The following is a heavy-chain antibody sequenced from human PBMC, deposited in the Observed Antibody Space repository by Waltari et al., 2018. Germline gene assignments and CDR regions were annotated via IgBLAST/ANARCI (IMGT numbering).Heavy chain of an antibody. D-gene: IGHD3-10*01. CDR3: ARVDWYYYGSGSYSH. Sequence: QVQLQESGPGLVKPSETLSLTCTVSGGSISSHYWSWIRQPPGKGLEWIGYIYYSGSTNYNPALKSRVTISVDTSKNQFSLKLSSVTAADTAVYYCARVDWYYYGSGSYSHWGQGTLVTVS. J-gene: IGHJ4*02. V-gene: IGHV4-59*11. CDR1: GGSISSHY. CDR2: IYYSGST.